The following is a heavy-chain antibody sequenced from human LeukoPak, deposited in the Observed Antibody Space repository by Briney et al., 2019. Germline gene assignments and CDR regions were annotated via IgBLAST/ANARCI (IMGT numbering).Heavy chain of an antibody. D-gene: IGHD2-2*01. CDR2: ISSSSSYI. Sequence: GGSLRLSCAASGFTFSSYSMNWVRQAPGKGLEWVSSISSSSSYIHYADSVKGRFTISRDNAKNSLYLQMNSLRAEDTAVYYCAGVVPAADYYYYYMDVWGKGTTVTVSS. CDR3: AGVVPAADYYYYYMDV. CDR1: GFTFSSYS. V-gene: IGHV3-21*01. J-gene: IGHJ6*03.